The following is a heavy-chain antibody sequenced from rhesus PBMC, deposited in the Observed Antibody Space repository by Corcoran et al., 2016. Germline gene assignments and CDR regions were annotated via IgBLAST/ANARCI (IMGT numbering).Heavy chain of an antibody. CDR1: GGSVGSSNW. CDR3: ARRSPDYYGLDS. V-gene: IGHV4-65*01. CDR2: ISGSSGST. D-gene: IGHD6-13*01. J-gene: IGHJ6*01. Sequence: QVQLQESGPGLVKPSETLSLTCAVSGGSVGSSNWWSWTRQPPGKGLEWIGYISGSSGSTYYNPSLKSRVTISTDTSKNQFSLKLSSVTAADTAVYYCARRSPDYYGLDSWGQGVVVTVSS.